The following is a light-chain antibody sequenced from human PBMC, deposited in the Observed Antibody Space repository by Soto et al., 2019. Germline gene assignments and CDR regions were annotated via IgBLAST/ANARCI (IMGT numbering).Light chain of an antibody. CDR1: RSISSW. J-gene: IGKJ1*01. V-gene: IGKV1-5*03. CDR3: QQYNNYWT. Sequence: DIQMTQSPSTLSASVGDKGTITCRASRSISSWLAWYQQRPGKAPKLLIYKASSLQSGVPSRFSGSGSGTEFTLTITSLQPDDIATYYCQQYNNYWTFGQGTKVENK. CDR2: KAS.